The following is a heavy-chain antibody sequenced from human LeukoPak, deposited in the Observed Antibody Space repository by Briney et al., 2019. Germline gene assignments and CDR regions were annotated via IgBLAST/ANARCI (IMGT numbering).Heavy chain of an antibody. CDR1: GGTFSSNA. J-gene: IGHJ3*02. Sequence: SVKVSCKASGGTFSSNAISWVRQAPGQGLEWMGGIIPIFGTANYAQKFQGRVTITADESTSTAYMELSSLRSEDTAVYYCARERLAFNWDDAFDIWGQGTMVTVSS. D-gene: IGHD7-27*01. CDR2: IIPIFGTA. V-gene: IGHV1-69*13. CDR3: ARERLAFNWDDAFDI.